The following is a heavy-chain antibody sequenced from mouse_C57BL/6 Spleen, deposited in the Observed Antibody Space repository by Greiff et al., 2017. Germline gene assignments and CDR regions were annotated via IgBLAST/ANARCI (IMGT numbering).Heavy chain of an antibody. D-gene: IGHD1-1*01. V-gene: IGHV1-82*01. CDR2: IYPGDGDT. J-gene: IGHJ4*01. CDR3: ARSPFITTVVGAMDY. CDR1: GYALSSSW. Sequence: VHLVESGPELVKPGASVKISCKASGYALSSSWMNWVKQRPGKGLEWIGRIYPGDGDTNYNGKFKGKATLTADKSSSPAYRQLSSVTSEDCAVYFCARSPFITTVVGAMDYWGQGTSVTVAS.